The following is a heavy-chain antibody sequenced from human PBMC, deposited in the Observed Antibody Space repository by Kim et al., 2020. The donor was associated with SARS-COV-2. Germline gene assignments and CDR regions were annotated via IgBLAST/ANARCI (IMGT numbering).Heavy chain of an antibody. Sequence: GGSLRLSCAASGFTFSSYEMNWVRQAPGKGLEWVSYISSSGSTIYYADPVKGRFTISRDNAKNSLYLQMNSLRAEDTAVYYCARDSIVGATRFRPRALYYFDYWGQGTLVTVSS. CDR3: ARDSIVGATRFRPRALYYFDY. V-gene: IGHV3-48*03. D-gene: IGHD1-26*01. CDR1: GFTFSSYE. J-gene: IGHJ4*02. CDR2: ISSSGSTI.